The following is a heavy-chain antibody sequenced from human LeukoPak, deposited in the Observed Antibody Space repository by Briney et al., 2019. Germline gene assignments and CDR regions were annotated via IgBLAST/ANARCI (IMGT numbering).Heavy chain of an antibody. D-gene: IGHD3-10*01. CDR2: INPNSGGT. CDR1: GYTFTGYY. CDR3: ARGGGSGSYRFDY. V-gene: IGHV1-2*02. J-gene: IGHJ4*02. Sequence: GASVKVSCKASGYTFTGYYMHWVRQAPGQGLEWMGWINPNSGGTNYAQKFQGRVTMTRDTSISTAYMELRSLRSDDTAVYYCARGGGSGSYRFDYWGQGTLVTVSS.